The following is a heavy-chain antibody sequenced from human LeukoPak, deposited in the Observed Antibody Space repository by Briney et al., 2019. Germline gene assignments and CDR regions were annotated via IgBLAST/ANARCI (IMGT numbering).Heavy chain of an antibody. J-gene: IGHJ5*02. Sequence: PSETLSLTCTVAGGSISSYYWSWIRQPPGKGLERIGYIYYSGSTNYNPSLKSRVTISVDTSKNQFSLKLSSVTAADTAVYYCARHGYSSGSLAWFDPWGQGTQVTVSS. CDR1: GGSISSYY. CDR3: ARHGYSSGSLAWFDP. V-gene: IGHV4-59*01. CDR2: IYYSGST. D-gene: IGHD6-19*01.